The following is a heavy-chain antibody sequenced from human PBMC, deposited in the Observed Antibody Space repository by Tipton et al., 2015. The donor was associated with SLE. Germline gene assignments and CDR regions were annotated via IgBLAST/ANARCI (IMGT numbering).Heavy chain of an antibody. V-gene: IGHV4-38-2*01. Sequence: TLSLTCAVSGSSITNGYYWGWIRQPPGKGLEWIGSIYHSGNTYYNPSLKNRVTISADTSNNQFALKLTSVTAVDTAVYYCARVTYGYVSFDKWGQGTLVTVSS. CDR1: GSSITNGYY. CDR3: ARVTYGYVSFDK. CDR2: IYHSGNT. D-gene: IGHD3-16*01. J-gene: IGHJ4*02.